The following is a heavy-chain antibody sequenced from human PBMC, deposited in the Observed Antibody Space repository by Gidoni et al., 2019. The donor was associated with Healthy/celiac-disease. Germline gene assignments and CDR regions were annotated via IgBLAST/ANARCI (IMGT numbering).Heavy chain of an antibody. Sequence: EVQLVESGGGLVQPGGSLRLSCAASGFPFSSYRMNWVRQAPGKGLDWVSYISSSSITIYYADSVKGRFTISRDNAKNSLYLQMNSLRDEDTAVYYCARDRGIQLWFDYWGQGTLVTVSS. CDR1: GFPFSSYR. V-gene: IGHV3-48*02. J-gene: IGHJ4*02. CDR2: ISSSSITI. D-gene: IGHD5-18*01. CDR3: ARDRGIQLWFDY.